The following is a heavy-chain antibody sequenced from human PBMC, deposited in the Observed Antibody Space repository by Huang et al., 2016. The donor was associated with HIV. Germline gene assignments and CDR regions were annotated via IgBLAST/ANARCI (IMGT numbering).Heavy chain of an antibody. CDR2: FYYKGGT. CDR3: ARHREGPVAYYSGWGSHLNYMDV. V-gene: IGHV4-39*01. CDR1: GGSISSSDYR. Sequence: QLLLQESGPGLVKPSEALALTCAVSGGSISSSDYRWGWIRQPPGKGQEWIGGFYYKGGTHYSPSLKSRDTIAVDTSKNLFFLNLTSMAAADTAVYYCARHREGPVAYYSGWGSHLNYMDVWGRGRTVVVSS. J-gene: IGHJ6*03. D-gene: IGHD3-10*01.